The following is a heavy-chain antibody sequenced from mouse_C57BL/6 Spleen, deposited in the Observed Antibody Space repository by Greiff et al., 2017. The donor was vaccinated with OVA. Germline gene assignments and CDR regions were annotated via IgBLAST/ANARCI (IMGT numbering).Heavy chain of an antibody. CDR3: ARQDYSNYFFYAMDY. V-gene: IGHV5-17*01. CDR1: GFTFSDYG. J-gene: IGHJ4*01. D-gene: IGHD2-5*01. CDR2: ISSGSSTI. Sequence: VQVVESGGGLVKPGGSLKLSCAASGFTFSDYGMHWVRQAPEKGLEWVAYISSGSSTIYYADTVKGRFTISRDNAKNTLFLQMTSLRSEDTAMYYCARQDYSNYFFYAMDYWGQGTSVTVSS.